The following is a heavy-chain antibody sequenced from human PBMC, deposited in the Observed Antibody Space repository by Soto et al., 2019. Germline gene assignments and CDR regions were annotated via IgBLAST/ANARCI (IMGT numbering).Heavy chain of an antibody. Sequence: PGGSLRLSCAASGFTFSSYAMHWVRQAPGKGLEYVSAISSNGGSTYYANSVKGRFTISRDNSKNTLYLQMNSLRAEDTAVYYCARAPRDSSGYYYQLSAFDIWGQGTMVTVSS. V-gene: IGHV3-64*01. CDR2: ISSNGGST. CDR3: ARAPRDSSGYYYQLSAFDI. D-gene: IGHD3-22*01. CDR1: GFTFSSYA. J-gene: IGHJ3*02.